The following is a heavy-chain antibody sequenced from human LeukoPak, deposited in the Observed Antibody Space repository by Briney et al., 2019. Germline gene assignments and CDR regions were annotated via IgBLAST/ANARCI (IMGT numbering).Heavy chain of an antibody. D-gene: IGHD2-2*01. CDR2: IYHSGST. CDR3: ARREYQLLT. J-gene: IGHJ6*02. V-gene: IGHV4-30-2*01. Sequence: SETLSLTCAVSGGSISSGGYSWSWIRQPPGKGLEWIGYIYHSGSTYYNPSLKSRVTISVDRSKNQFSLKLSSVTAADTAVYYCARREYQLLTWGQGTTVTVSS. CDR1: GGSISSGGYS.